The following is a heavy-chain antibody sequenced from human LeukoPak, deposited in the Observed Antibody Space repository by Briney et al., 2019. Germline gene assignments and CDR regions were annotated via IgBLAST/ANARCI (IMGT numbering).Heavy chain of an antibody. CDR3: ARYCSSSSCHNYFDY. V-gene: IGHV4-30-4*01. CDR2: IYYSGST. J-gene: IGHJ4*02. Sequence: PSETLSLTCTVSGGSISSSSYYWSWIRQPPGKGLEWIGYIYYSGSTYYNPSLKSRVNMSVDTSKNQFSLKLSSVTAADTAVYYCARYCSSSSCHNYFDYWGQGTLVTVSS. CDR1: GGSISSSSYY. D-gene: IGHD2-15*01.